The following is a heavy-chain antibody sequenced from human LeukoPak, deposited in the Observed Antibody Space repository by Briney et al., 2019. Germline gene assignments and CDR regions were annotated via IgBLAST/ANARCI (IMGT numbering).Heavy chain of an antibody. CDR1: GGSISSGSYY. CDR3: ARDMVRGVISTFDY. J-gene: IGHJ4*02. CDR2: IYTSGST. Sequence: PSETLSLTCTVSGGSISSGSYYWGWIRQPAGKGLEWIGRIYTSGSTNYNPSLKSRFTISVATSKNQFSLKLSSVTAADTAVYYCARDMVRGVISTFDYWGQGTLVTVSS. V-gene: IGHV4-61*02. D-gene: IGHD3-10*01.